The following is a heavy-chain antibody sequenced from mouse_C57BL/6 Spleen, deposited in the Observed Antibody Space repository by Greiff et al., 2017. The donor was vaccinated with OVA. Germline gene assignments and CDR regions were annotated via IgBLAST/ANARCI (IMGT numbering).Heavy chain of an antibody. CDR2: IDPETGGT. CDR3: TRGYYGPPMDY. Sequence: VQLVESGAELVRPGASVTLSCKASGYTFTDYEMHWVKQTPVHGLEWIGAIDPETGGTAYNQKFKGKAILTADKSSSTAYMELRSLTSEDSAVYYCTRGYYGPPMDYWGQGTSVTVSS. CDR1: GYTFTDYE. J-gene: IGHJ4*01. V-gene: IGHV1-15*01. D-gene: IGHD1-1*01.